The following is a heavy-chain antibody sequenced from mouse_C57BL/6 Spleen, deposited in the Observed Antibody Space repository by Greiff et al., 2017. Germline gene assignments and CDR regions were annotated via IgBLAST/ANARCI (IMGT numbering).Heavy chain of an antibody. V-gene: IGHV1-81*01. D-gene: IGHD2-4*01. CDR3: ARHGDYDADY. Sequence: QVQLQQSGADLARPGASVKLSCKASGFTFTSYGISWVQQSTGQGLEWIGEIYPRSGNTYYNEKFKGQATLTADKSSSTAYMELSSLTAEDTAIYFCARHGDYDADYWGQGTTLTGSS. J-gene: IGHJ2*01. CDR1: GFTFTSYG. CDR2: IYPRSGNT.